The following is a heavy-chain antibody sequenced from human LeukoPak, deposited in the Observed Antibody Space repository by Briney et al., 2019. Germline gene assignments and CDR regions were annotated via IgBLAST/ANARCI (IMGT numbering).Heavy chain of an antibody. CDR1: GFTFSDYW. Sequence: GGSLRRSCAVSGFTFSDYWMHWVRDVPGKGLLWVSRINDDGSSANYADSVKGRFTISRDNAQNTLYLQMDSLRADDTAVYYCARVFDPKDFWSGYCFDFWGQGTLVTVSS. CDR3: ARVFDPKDFWSGYCFDF. J-gene: IGHJ4*02. D-gene: IGHD3-3*01. CDR2: INDDGSSA. V-gene: IGHV3-74*01.